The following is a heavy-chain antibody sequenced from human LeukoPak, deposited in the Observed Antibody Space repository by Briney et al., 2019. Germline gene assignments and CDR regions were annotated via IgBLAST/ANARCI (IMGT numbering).Heavy chain of an antibody. D-gene: IGHD6-13*01. Sequence: TGGSLRLSCAASGFRFSTYAMSWVRQAPGKGLEWVSGISGSTGSTYYADSAKGRFTISRDNSKNTLYLQMNTLRAEDTAVYYCAKSDPLMTAAGIFDYWGQGTLVTVST. CDR3: AKSDPLMTAAGIFDY. CDR2: ISGSTGST. V-gene: IGHV3-23*01. J-gene: IGHJ4*02. CDR1: GFRFSTYA.